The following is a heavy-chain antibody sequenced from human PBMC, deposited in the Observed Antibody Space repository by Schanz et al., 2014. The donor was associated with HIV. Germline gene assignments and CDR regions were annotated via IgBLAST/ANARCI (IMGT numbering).Heavy chain of an antibody. CDR1: GYIFTGHL. V-gene: IGHV1-69*01. D-gene: IGHD3-3*01. Sequence: QVQLVQSGAEVKEPGASVKVSCKPYGYIFTGHLMHWVRQAPGQGLEWIGGIIPVFSTSNYAQKFQGRVTVTADESTSTVYMELSSLRSEDTAVYYCARGWTGYYTSFEYWGQGTLVSVSS. J-gene: IGHJ4*02. CDR2: IIPVFSTS. CDR3: ARGWTGYYTSFEY.